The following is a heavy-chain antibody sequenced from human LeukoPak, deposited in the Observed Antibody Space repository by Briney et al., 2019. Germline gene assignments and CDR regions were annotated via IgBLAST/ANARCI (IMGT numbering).Heavy chain of an antibody. D-gene: IGHD3-3*01. J-gene: IGHJ4*02. CDR1: GFTFSDYG. CDR3: ARDRAIFGVGYYFDY. V-gene: IGHV3-33*01. CDR2: IWYDGSNK. Sequence: GGSLRLSCAPSGFTFSDYGMHWVRQAPGKGLEWVAVIWYDGSNKYYAGSVKGRFTISRDNLKNTLYLQMNSLRAEDTAIYYCARDRAIFGVGYYFDYWGQGTLVTVSS.